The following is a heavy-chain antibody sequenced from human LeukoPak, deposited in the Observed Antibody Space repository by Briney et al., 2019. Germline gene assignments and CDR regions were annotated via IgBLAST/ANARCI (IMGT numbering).Heavy chain of an antibody. CDR3: AKDRAGIYCTTNICYGDS. CDR2: ISGGGAT. Sequence: GGSLRLSCAGSGFTFSSYAMSWVRQAPGKGLEWVSSISGGGATFYADSVKGRFTISRDNSKNRLYLQMNRLGDEDTAAYYCAKDRAGIYCTTNICYGDSWGQGAQVTVSS. J-gene: IGHJ4*02. CDR1: GFTFSSYA. D-gene: IGHD2-2*01. V-gene: IGHV3-23*01.